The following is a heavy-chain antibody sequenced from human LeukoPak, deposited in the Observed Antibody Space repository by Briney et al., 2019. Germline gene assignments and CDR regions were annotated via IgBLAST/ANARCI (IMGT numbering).Heavy chain of an antibody. D-gene: IGHD4-17*01. J-gene: IGHJ6*03. V-gene: IGHV1-3*01. CDR2: INAGNGNT. CDR1: GYTFTSYA. CDR3: ARGTDYGDYGGTWFYYYYMDV. Sequence: ASVKVSCKASGYTFTSYAMHWVRQAPGQRLEWMGWINAGNGNTKYSQKFQGRVTITRDTSASTAYMGLSRLRSDDTAVYYCARGTDYGDYGGTWFYYYYMDVWGEGTTVTVSS.